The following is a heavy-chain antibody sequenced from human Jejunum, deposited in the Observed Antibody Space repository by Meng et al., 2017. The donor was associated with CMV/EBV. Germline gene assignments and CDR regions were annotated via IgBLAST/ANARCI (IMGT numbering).Heavy chain of an antibody. D-gene: IGHD4/OR15-4a*01. J-gene: IGHJ4*02. V-gene: IGHV3-23*03. Sequence: ASGFTSGEYAMGWVRQDPGKGLEWVSVIYTSNSGTRYADSVKGRFTISRDNSKNTLFLQMDSLRAEDTARYYCARGWSGGIDYYFDFWGQGTLVTVSS. CDR2: IYTSNSGT. CDR3: ARGWSGGIDYYFDF. CDR1: GFTSGEYA.